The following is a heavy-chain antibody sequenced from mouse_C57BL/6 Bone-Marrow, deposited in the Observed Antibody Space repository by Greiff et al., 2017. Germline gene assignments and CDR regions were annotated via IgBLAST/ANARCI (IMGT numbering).Heavy chain of an antibody. CDR2: ISDGGSYT. CDR3: AREGGYGYFDY. Sequence: DVHLVESGGGLVKPGGSLKLSCAASGFTFSSYAMSWVRQTPEKRLEWVATISDGGSYTYYPDNVKGRFTISRDNAKNNLYLQMSHLKSEDTAMYYCAREGGYGYFDYWGQGTTLTVSS. CDR1: GFTFSSYA. D-gene: IGHD2-2*01. J-gene: IGHJ2*01. V-gene: IGHV5-4*01.